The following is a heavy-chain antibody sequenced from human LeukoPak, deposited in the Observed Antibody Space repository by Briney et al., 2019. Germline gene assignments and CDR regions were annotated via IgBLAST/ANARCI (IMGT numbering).Heavy chain of an antibody. V-gene: IGHV4-4*09. CDR3: ARLDGSSSGLSAFDI. CDR2: IYTSGST. Sequence: SETLSLTCTVSGGYISSYYWSWLRQPPGKGLEWIGYIYTSGSTNYNPSLKSRVTISVDTSKNQFSLKLSSVTAADTAVYYCARLDGSSSGLSAFDIWGQGTMVTVSS. CDR1: GGYISSYY. J-gene: IGHJ3*02. D-gene: IGHD6-6*01.